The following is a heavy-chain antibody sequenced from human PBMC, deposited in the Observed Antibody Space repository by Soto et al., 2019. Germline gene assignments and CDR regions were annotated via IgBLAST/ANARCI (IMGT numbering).Heavy chain of an antibody. CDR1: GFIVSSNY. V-gene: IGHV3-53*01. CDR2: FYSGGST. Sequence: EVQLVESGGGLIQPGGSLRLSCAASGFIVSSNYMSWVRQAPGKGLEWVSVFYSGGSTYYADSVKGRFTISRDNSKNTLYLQMNSLRAEDTAVYYCATRVAATGRYYFDYWGQGTLVTVSS. D-gene: IGHD1-26*01. CDR3: ATRVAATGRYYFDY. J-gene: IGHJ4*02.